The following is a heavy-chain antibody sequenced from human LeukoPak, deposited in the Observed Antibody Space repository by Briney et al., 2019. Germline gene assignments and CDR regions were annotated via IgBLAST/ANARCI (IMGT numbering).Heavy chain of an antibody. CDR3: ASSGRVYYYYYYMDV. CDR1: GGSFSGYY. D-gene: IGHD3-10*01. CDR2: INHSGST. V-gene: IGHV4-34*01. Sequence: SETLSLTCAVYGGSFSGYYWSWIRQPPGKGLEWIGEINHSGSTNYNPSLKSRVTISVDTSKNQFSLKLSSVTAADTAVYYCASSGRVYYYYYYMDVWGKGTTVTVSS. J-gene: IGHJ6*03.